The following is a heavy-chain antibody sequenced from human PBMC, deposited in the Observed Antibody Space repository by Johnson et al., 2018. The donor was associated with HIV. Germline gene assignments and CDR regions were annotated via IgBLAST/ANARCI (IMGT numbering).Heavy chain of an antibody. CDR3: ARESDSSGYYSDAFDI. CDR1: GFTFSSYW. CDR2: IKQEGSEK. Sequence: VQLVESGGGLVQPGGSLRLSCAASGFTFSSYWMSWVRQAPGKGLEWVANIKQEGSEKYYVDSVKGRFTISRDNAKNSLYLQMNSLRAEDTAVYYCARESDSSGYYSDAFDIWGQGTMVTVSS. D-gene: IGHD3-22*01. J-gene: IGHJ3*02. V-gene: IGHV3-7*05.